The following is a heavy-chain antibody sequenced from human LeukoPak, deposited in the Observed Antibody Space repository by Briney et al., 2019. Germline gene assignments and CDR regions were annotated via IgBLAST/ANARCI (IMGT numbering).Heavy chain of an antibody. CDR1: GFTFSDYY. CDR3: ARPPTTVVTPDAFDI. Sequence: GGSLRLSCAASGFTFSDYYMSWIRQAPGKGLEWVSYISSSGSTIYYAESVKGRFTISRDNAKNSLYLQMNSLRAEDTAVYYCARPPTTVVTPDAFDIWGQGTMVTVSS. CDR2: ISSSGSTI. D-gene: IGHD4-23*01. J-gene: IGHJ3*02. V-gene: IGHV3-11*01.